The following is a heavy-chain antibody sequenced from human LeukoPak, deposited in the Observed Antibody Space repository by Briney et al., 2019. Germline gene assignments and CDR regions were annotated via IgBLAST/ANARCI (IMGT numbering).Heavy chain of an antibody. D-gene: IGHD3-9*01. CDR2: INPNSGGT. V-gene: IGHV1-2*06. J-gene: IGHJ5*02. CDR3: ARDSLPYDILTGSWFDP. Sequence: ASVKVSCKASGYTFTGYYMHWVRQAPGPGLEWMGRINPNSGGTNYAQKFQGRVTMTRDTSISTAYMELSRLRPDDTAVYYCARDSLPYDILTGSWFDPWGQGTLVTVSS. CDR1: GYTFTGYY.